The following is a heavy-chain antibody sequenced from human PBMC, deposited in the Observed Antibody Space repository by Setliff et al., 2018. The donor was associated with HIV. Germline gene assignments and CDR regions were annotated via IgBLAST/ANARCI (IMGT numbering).Heavy chain of an antibody. J-gene: IGHJ5*02. CDR3: ARGGPARVALLYWFDP. D-gene: IGHD2-21*01. CDR2: INPYNGNT. Sequence: ASVKVSCKTSGGTFCIFSITWVRQAPGQGLEWMGGINPYNGNTKYGQKFQGTVTMTRDTSTSTVYLELRRLRSDDTAAYFCARGGPARVALLYWFDPWGQGTLVTVSS. V-gene: IGHV1-18*01. CDR1: GGTFCIFS.